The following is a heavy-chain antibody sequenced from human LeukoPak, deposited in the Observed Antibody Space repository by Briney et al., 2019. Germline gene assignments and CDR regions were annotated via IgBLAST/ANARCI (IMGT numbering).Heavy chain of an antibody. V-gene: IGHV3-53*01. CDR1: GFTVSSNY. CDR2: IYSGGDK. D-gene: IGHD2/OR15-2a*01. CDR3: ARGPPLSKYYFDY. J-gene: IGHJ4*02. Sequence: PVGSLRLSCAASGFTVSSNYMSSVRQAPGEGLERGSVIYSGGDKYYADSVKGRFTISRDNSKNTLYLQMNSLRAEDTALYYCARGPPLSKYYFDYWGQGTLVTVSS.